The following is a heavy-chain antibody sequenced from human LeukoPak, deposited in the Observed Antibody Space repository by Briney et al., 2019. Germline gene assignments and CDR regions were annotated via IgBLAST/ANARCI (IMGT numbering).Heavy chain of an antibody. CDR2: IYHSGST. CDR3: ARRGSGYFLDY. V-gene: IGHV4-38-2*01. Sequence: SETLSLTCAVSGYSISSGHYWGWIRQPPGKGLEWIGSIYHSGSTYYNPSLKSRVTISVDTSKNQFSLKLSSVTAADTAVYYCARRGSGYFLDYWGQGTLVTVSS. J-gene: IGHJ4*02. CDR1: GYSISSGHY. D-gene: IGHD3-22*01.